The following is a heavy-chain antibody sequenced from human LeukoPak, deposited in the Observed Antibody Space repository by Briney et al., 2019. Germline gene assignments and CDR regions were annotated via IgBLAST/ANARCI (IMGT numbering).Heavy chain of an antibody. CDR1: GGSISGFY. D-gene: IGHD3-16*01. J-gene: IGHJ6*02. CDR2: IHYSGST. Sequence: SETRSLTCAVSGGSISGFYWTWIRQPPGKGLEFIGQIHYSGSTDYNPSLKSRITMSVDTSKNQFFLSLTSVTAADTAVYYCAKFGLYYNMDVWGQGTTVTVSS. V-gene: IGHV4-59*03. CDR3: AKFGLYYNMDV.